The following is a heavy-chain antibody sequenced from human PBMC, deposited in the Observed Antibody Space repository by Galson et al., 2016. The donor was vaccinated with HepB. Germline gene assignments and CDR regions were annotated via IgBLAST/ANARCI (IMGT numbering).Heavy chain of an antibody. CDR1: GFTFSRHW. Sequence: SLRLSCAVSGFTFSRHWMRWVRQAPGKGLEWVANVDLGDGAKYYVNSVAGRFTISRNNARNSLYLQMNSLRAEDTALYYCARQKESREYGGNSPDYWGQGTQVIVSS. CDR3: ARQKESREYGGNSPDY. V-gene: IGHV3-7*01. J-gene: IGHJ4*02. CDR2: VDLGDGAK. D-gene: IGHD4-23*01.